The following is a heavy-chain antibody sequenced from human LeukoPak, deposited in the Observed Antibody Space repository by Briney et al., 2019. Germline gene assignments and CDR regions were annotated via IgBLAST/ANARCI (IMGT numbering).Heavy chain of an antibody. CDR3: ARGTIMVQGVN. CDR2: MNPNSGNT. J-gene: IGHJ4*02. CDR1: GYTFTSYD. D-gene: IGHD3-10*01. Sequence: ASVTVSCKASGYTFTSYDINWVRQAAGQGLEWMGWMNPNSGNTGYAPKFQGRVTMTRNTSISTAYMELSSLRSEDTAVYYCARGTIMVQGVNWGQGTLVTVSS. V-gene: IGHV1-8*01.